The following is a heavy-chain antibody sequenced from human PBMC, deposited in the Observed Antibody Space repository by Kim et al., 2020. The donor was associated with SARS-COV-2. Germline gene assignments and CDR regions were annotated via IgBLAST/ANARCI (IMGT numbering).Heavy chain of an antibody. CDR3: ARGYLNFDY. D-gene: IGHD1-1*01. CDR2: TYYTGGT. J-gene: IGHJ4*02. V-gene: IGHV4-31*03. CDR1: GGSLSSGAYY. Sequence: SETLSLTCNVSGGSLSSGAYYWSWIRGQPGKGLEWIGNTYYTGGTLYNPSLRSRVTISVDKSKNHFSLKLKSVTAADTAVYYCARGYLNFDYWGQGTLV.